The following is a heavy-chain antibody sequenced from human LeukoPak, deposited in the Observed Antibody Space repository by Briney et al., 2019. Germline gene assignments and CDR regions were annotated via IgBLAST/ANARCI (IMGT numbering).Heavy chain of an antibody. J-gene: IGHJ4*02. CDR3: ARTVLGVGFDY. D-gene: IGHD3-10*01. Sequence: PSETLSLTCAVSGGSFSGHYWSWIRQSPGKGLEWIGEITERGSTNYNPSLKSRVTISVDTSKNQFSLKLSSVTAADTAVYYCARTVLGVGFDYWGQGTLVTVSS. CDR1: GGSFSGHY. V-gene: IGHV4-34*01. CDR2: ITERGST.